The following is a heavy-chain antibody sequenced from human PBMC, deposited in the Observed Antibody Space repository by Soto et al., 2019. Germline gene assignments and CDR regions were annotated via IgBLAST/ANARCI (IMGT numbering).Heavy chain of an antibody. Sequence: GSLRLSCAASGFTFSSYAMSWVRQAPGKGLEWVSAISGSGGSTYYADSVKGRFTISRDNSKNTLYLQMNSLRAEDTAVYYCAKDSTGYSSSWPNIIFDYWGQGTLVTVSS. D-gene: IGHD6-13*01. CDR2: ISGSGGST. CDR3: AKDSTGYSSSWPNIIFDY. V-gene: IGHV3-23*01. J-gene: IGHJ4*02. CDR1: GFTFSSYA.